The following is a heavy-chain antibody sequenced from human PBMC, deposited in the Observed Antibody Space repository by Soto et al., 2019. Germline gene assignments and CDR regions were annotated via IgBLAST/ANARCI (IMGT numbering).Heavy chain of an antibody. Sequence: QVQLVESGGGVVQPGRSLRLSCAASGFTFSSYGMHWVRQAPGKGLEWVAVISYDGSNKYYADSVKGRFTISRDNSKNTLYLQMNSLRAEDTAVYYCAKWQQLTDYWGQGTLVTVSS. D-gene: IGHD6-13*01. CDR3: AKWQQLTDY. CDR2: ISYDGSNK. V-gene: IGHV3-30*18. J-gene: IGHJ4*02. CDR1: GFTFSSYG.